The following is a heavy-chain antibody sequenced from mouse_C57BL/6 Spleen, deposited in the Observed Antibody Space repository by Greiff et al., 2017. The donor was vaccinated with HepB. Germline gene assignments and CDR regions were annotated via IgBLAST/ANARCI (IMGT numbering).Heavy chain of an antibody. CDR1: GYTFTDYY. D-gene: IGHD2-2*01. CDR3: ARSGGNDERGWLAY. J-gene: IGHJ3*01. Sequence: VQLQQSGAELVRPGASVKLSCKASGYTFTDYYINWVKQRPGQGLEWIARIYPGSGNTYYNEKFKGKATLTAEKSSSTAYMQLSSLTSEDSAVYFCARSGGNDERGWLAYWGQGTLVTVSA. V-gene: IGHV1-76*01. CDR2: IYPGSGNT.